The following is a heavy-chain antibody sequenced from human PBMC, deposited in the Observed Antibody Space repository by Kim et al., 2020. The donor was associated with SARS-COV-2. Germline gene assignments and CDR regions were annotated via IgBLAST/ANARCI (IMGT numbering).Heavy chain of an antibody. CDR1: GGTFSSYA. CDR2: IIPIFGTA. J-gene: IGHJ4*02. CDR3: VGAGSYYYDSSGKGGDY. D-gene: IGHD3-22*01. V-gene: IGHV1-69*06. Sequence: SVKVSCKASGGTFSSYAISWVRQAPGQGLEWMGGIIPIFGTANYAQKFQGRVTITADKSTSTAYMELSSLRSEDTAVYYCVGAGSYYYDSSGKGGDYWGQGTLVTVSS.